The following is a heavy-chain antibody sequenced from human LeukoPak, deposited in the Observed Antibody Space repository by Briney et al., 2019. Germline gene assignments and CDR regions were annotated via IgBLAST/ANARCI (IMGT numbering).Heavy chain of an antibody. CDR2: IYHSGGT. J-gene: IGHJ4*02. V-gene: IGHV4-38-2*02. Sequence: KPSETLSLTCTVSGYSISSSYYWGWVRQPPGKGLEWIGSIYHSGGTYHNPSLKSRVTISPDTSKNQFSLKLSSVTAADTAVYYCARGMAGYPPLLDYWGLGTLVTVSS. D-gene: IGHD2-15*01. CDR3: ARGMAGYPPLLDY. CDR1: GYSISSSYY.